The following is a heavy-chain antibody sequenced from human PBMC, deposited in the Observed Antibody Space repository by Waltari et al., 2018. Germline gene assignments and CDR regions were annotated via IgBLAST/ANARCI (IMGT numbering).Heavy chain of an antibody. J-gene: IGHJ6*03. D-gene: IGHD3-9*01. V-gene: IGHV2-26*01. CDR1: GFSLSNARMG. CDR3: ARNGGGYYDILTGSFYYYMDV. Sequence: QVTLKESGPVLVKPTETLTLTCTVSGFSLSNARMGVSWIRQPPGKALEWLAHIFSNDEKSYSTPLKSRLTISKDTSKSQVVLTMTNMDPVDTATYYCARNGGGYYDILTGSFYYYMDVWGKGTTVTVSS. CDR2: IFSNDEK.